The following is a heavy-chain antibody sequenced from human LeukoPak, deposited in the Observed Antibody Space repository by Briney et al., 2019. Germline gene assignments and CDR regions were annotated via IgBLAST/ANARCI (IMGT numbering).Heavy chain of an antibody. CDR2: IYTSGST. J-gene: IGHJ6*03. CDR3: ARDRGQIGYYYYYYMDV. Sequence: PSETLSLTCTVSGGSISSYYWRWLRQPAGKGLEWIGRIYTSGSTNYNPSLKSRVTISVDTSKNQFSLKLSSVTAADTAVYYCARDRGQIGYYYYYYMDVWGKGTTVTVPS. D-gene: IGHD3-22*01. V-gene: IGHV4-4*07. CDR1: GGSISSYY.